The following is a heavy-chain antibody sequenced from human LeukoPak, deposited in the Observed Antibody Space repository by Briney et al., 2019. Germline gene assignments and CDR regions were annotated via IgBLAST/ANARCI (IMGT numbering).Heavy chain of an antibody. Sequence: SETLSLTCTVSGGSISGSSYYWSWIRQPAGKGLEWLGRIYTSGSTNYNPSLKSRVTISVDTSKNQFSLKLSSVTAADTAVYYCARDQGEKSAYYDILTGYYAFDIWGQGTMVTVSS. D-gene: IGHD3-9*01. V-gene: IGHV4-61*02. CDR3: ARDQGEKSAYYDILTGYYAFDI. J-gene: IGHJ3*02. CDR2: IYTSGST. CDR1: GGSISGSSYY.